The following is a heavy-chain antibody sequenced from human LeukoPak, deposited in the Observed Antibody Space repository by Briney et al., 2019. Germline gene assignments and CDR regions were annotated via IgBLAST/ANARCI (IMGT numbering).Heavy chain of an antibody. J-gene: IGHJ4*02. CDR3: AKYGDCTNGVCNDY. D-gene: IGHD2-8*01. CDR2: ISWNGGSI. CDR1: GFTFDDYA. Sequence: GRSLRLSCAASGFTFDDYAMHWVRQAPGKGLEWVSGISWNGGSIGYADSVKGRFTISRDNAKNSLYLQMNSLRAEDTALYYCAKYGDCTNGVCNDYWGQGTLVTVSS. V-gene: IGHV3-9*01.